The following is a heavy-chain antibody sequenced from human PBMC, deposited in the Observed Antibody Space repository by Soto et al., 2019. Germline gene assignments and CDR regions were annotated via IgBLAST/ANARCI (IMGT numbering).Heavy chain of an antibody. J-gene: IGHJ4*02. CDR1: GYTFTTYG. CDR3: ARIVSDTSGYYQTPDFDY. Sequence: GASVKVSCKASGYTFTTYGISWVRQAPGLGLEWMGGISPYFGTANYAQKFQGRVTITADESTSTAYMELNSLTSEDTAVYYCARIVSDTSGYYQTPDFDYWGQGTLVTVSS. V-gene: IGHV1-69*13. CDR2: ISPYFGTA. D-gene: IGHD3-22*01.